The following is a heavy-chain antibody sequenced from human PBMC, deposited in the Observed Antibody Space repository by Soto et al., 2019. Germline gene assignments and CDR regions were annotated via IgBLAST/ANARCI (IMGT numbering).Heavy chain of an antibody. J-gene: IGHJ5*02. Sequence: QVQLVQSGAEVKKPGSSVKVSCKASGGTFSSYAISWVRQAPGQGLEWMGGIIPIFGTANYAQKFQGRVTITADESTSTAYMELSSLRSEDTAVYYCARDQGWGYSSSWYWFDPWGQGTLVTVSS. CDR3: ARDQGWGYSSSWYWFDP. V-gene: IGHV1-69*12. CDR1: GGTFSSYA. CDR2: IIPIFGTA. D-gene: IGHD6-13*01.